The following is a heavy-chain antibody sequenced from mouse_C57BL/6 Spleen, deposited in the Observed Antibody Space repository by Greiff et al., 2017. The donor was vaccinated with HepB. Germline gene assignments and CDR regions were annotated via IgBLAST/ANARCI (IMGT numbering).Heavy chain of an antibody. D-gene: IGHD1-1*01. CDR3: AREYYYGSWFAY. Sequence: ESGPGLVKPSQSLSLTCSVTGYSITSGYYWNWIRQFPGNKLEWMGYISYDGSNNYNPSLKNRISITRDTSKNQFFLKLNSVTTEDTATYYCAREYYYGSWFAYWGQGTLVTVSA. CDR2: ISYDGSN. CDR1: GYSITSGYY. V-gene: IGHV3-6*01. J-gene: IGHJ3*01.